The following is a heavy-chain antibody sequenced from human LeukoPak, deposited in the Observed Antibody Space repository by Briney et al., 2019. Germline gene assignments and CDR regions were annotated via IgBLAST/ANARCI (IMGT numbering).Heavy chain of an antibody. CDR2: INAGNGNT. V-gene: IGHV1-3*01. CDR3: ARSGYYYDSSGYYPPDY. J-gene: IGHJ4*02. CDR1: GYTFTSYA. D-gene: IGHD3-22*01. Sequence: ASVKVSCKASGYTFTSYAMHWVRQAPGQRLEWMGWINAGNGNTKYSQKFQGRVTITRDTSASTAYMELSSLRSEDTAVYYCARSGYYYDSSGYYPPDYWGQGTLVTVSS.